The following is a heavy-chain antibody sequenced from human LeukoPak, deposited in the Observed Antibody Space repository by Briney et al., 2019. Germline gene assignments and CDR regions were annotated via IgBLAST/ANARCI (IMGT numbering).Heavy chain of an antibody. V-gene: IGHV4-4*07. CDR2: IYTSGST. J-gene: IGHJ3*02. CDR3: ARRRSLATARDAFDI. D-gene: IGHD3-16*01. CDR1: GGSISSYY. Sequence: SETLSLTCTVSGGSISSYYWSWIRQPAGKGLEWIWRIYTSGSTNYNPSLKSRVTMSVDTSKNQFSLKLSSVTAADTAVYYCARRRSLATARDAFDIWGQGTMVTVSS.